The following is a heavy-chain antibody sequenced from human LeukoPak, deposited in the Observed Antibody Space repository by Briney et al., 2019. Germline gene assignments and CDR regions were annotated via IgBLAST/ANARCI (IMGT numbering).Heavy chain of an antibody. V-gene: IGHV4-59*01. D-gene: IGHD3-22*01. CDR2: IYYSGST. CDR3: ARETTYYDSSGYYRVAWFDP. CDR1: GGSISSYY. J-gene: IGHJ5*02. Sequence: SETLSLTCTVSGGSISSYYWSWIRQLPGKGLEWIGYIYYSGSTNYNPSLKSRVTISVDTSKNQFSLKLSSVTAADTAVYYCARETTYYDSSGYYRVAWFDPWGQGTLVTVSS.